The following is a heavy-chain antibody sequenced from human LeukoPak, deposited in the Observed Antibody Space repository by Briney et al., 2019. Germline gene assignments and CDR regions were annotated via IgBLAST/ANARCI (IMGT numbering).Heavy chain of an antibody. V-gene: IGHV3-7*01. CDR3: AGRPSGEGLAPLDY. CDR2: INQDGSVK. CDR1: GFTFSNYW. D-gene: IGHD1-14*01. J-gene: IGHJ4*02. Sequence: GGSLRLSCAASGFTFSNYWMSWVRQAPGKGLEWVANINQDGSVKYYVDSVKGRFTISRDNAKNSLYLQMNSLRAEDTAVYYCAGRPSGEGLAPLDYWGQGALVAVSS.